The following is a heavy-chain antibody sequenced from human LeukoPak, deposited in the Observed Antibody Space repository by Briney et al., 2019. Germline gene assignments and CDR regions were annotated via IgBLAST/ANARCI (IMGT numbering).Heavy chain of an antibody. CDR3: ARDAPGGDYGGNSGAR. D-gene: IGHD4-23*01. V-gene: IGHV4-31*03. CDR1: GGSISSGGYY. Sequence: SETLSLTCTVSGGSISSGGYYWGWIRQHPGKGLEWIGYIYYSGSTYYNPSLKSRVTISVDTSKNQFSLKLSSVTAADTAVYYCARDAPGGDYGGNSGARWGQGTLLTVSS. J-gene: IGHJ4*02. CDR2: IYYSGST.